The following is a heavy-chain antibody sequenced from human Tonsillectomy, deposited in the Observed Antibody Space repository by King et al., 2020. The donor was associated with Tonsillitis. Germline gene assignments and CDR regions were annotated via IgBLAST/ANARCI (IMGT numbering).Heavy chain of an antibody. CDR2: INPSGGST. J-gene: IGHJ5*02. CDR1: GYTFSSYY. V-gene: IGHV1-46*03. CDR3: VSMDYQLLDP. Sequence: QLVQSGAEVKKPGASVKVSCKASGYTFSSYYMHWVRQAPGQGLEWMGIINPSGGSTSYAQKFQGRVTMTRDTSTSTVYMELSSLRYEDTAVYYCVSMDYQLLDPWGQGTLVTVSS. D-gene: IGHD2-2*01.